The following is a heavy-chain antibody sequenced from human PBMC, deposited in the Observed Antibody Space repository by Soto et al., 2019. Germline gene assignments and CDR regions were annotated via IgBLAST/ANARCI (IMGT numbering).Heavy chain of an antibody. CDR2: MHYSGST. V-gene: IGHV4-59*12. CDR1: DASITSFY. Sequence: QVHLQESGPGLVKPSETLSVTCTVSDASITSFYWPWVRQPPGKGLAWIGYMHYSGSTSYNPSLMSRATISIDTSKNQFSLNLNAVTAADTAVDYCPRDRRFCRFGSCSVDAAFDLWGQACMFTVSS. J-gene: IGHJ3*01. CDR3: PRDRRFCRFGSCSVDAAFDL. D-gene: IGHD2-15*01.